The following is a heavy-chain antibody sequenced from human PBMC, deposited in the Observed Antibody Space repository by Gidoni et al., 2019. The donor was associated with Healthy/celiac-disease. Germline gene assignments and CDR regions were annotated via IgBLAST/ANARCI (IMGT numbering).Heavy chain of an antibody. CDR3: AKSAVAGPEYNWFDP. CDR1: GFTFSRYA. J-gene: IGHJ5*02. Sequence: EVQLLESGGGLVQPGWSLRLSCAASGFTFSRYAMSWVRQAPGKGLEWVSAISGSGGSTYYADSVKGRFTISRDNSKNTLYLQMNSLRAEDTAVYYCAKSAVAGPEYNWFDPWGQGTLVTVSS. V-gene: IGHV3-23*01. CDR2: ISGSGGST. D-gene: IGHD6-19*01.